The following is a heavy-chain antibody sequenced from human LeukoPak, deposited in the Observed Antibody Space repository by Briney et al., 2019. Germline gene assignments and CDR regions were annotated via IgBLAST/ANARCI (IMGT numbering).Heavy chain of an antibody. J-gene: IGHJ4*02. CDR1: GYTFMSYG. CDR2: ISTYDGNT. CDR3: AGPYRISWYYPAGV. V-gene: IGHV1-18*01. D-gene: IGHD6-13*01. Sequence: GASVKVSCKALGYTFMSYGINWVRQAPGQGLEWMGWISTYDGNTNYAQKFQGRVTMTTDTSTSTAYMELRSLRFDDTGVYYCAGPYRISWYYPAGVWGQGTPVTVSS.